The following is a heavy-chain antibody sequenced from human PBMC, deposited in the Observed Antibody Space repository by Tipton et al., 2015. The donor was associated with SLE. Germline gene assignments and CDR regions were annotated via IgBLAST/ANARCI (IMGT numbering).Heavy chain of an antibody. D-gene: IGHD3-10*01. CDR3: ARDVGYYYGSGSYQIH. J-gene: IGHJ4*02. Sequence: SLRLSCAASGFTFSSYWMSWVRQAPGKGLEWVANIKQDGSEKYYVDSVKGRFTISRDNAKNSLYLQMNSLRAEDTAVYYCARDVGYYYGSGSYQIHWGQGTLVTVSS. CDR1: GFTFSSYW. CDR2: IKQDGSEK. V-gene: IGHV3-7*01.